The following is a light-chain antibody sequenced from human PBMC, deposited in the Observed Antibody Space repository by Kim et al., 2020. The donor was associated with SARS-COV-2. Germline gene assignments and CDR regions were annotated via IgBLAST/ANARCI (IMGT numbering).Light chain of an antibody. CDR3: QAWDFNRV. V-gene: IGLV3-1*01. Sequence: SYELTQPPSVSVSPGQTATFTCSGDNLGYKYICWYQQKSGQSPVLVIYQNYKRPSGIPERFSGSNSGNTATLTISGTQAMDEADYYCQAWDFNRVFGRGTQLTVL. CDR2: QNY. J-gene: IGLJ3*02. CDR1: NLGYKY.